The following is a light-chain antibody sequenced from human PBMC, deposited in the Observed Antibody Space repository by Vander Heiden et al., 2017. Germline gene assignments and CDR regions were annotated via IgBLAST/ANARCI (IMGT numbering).Light chain of an antibody. Sequence: EIQMTQSPSSLSASVGDRVTITCRASQSISSYLNWYQQKPGNPPKLLIYAASSLQSGVPSRFSGSGSGTDFTLTISSLQPEDFATYYCQQNYSTPWTFGQGTKVEIK. CDR3: QQNYSTPWT. V-gene: IGKV1-39*01. CDR1: QSISSY. CDR2: AAS. J-gene: IGKJ1*01.